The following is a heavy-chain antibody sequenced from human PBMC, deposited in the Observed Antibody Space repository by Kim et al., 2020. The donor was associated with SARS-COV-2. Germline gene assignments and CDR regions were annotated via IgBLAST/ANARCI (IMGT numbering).Heavy chain of an antibody. CDR2: ISGSDGAT. J-gene: IGHJ5*02. CDR1: GFTFSYYA. D-gene: IGHD6-19*01. V-gene: IGHV3-23*01. CDR3: AKDFGSSALDP. Sequence: GGSLRLSCEASGFTSGFTFSYYAMNWVRQAPGKGLEWVSLISGSDGATYYADSVKGRFTISRDNSKNVLYLQMNSLRVEDTATYYCAKDFGSSALDPWGPGTLVTVSS.